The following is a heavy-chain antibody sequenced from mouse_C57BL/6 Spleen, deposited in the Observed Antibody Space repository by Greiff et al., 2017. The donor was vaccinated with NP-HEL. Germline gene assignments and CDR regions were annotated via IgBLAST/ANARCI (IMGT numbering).Heavy chain of an antibody. CDR3: TRKGLSLHRGYFDY. CDR2: IRNKANNHAT. D-gene: IGHD3-3*01. CDR1: GFTFSDAW. V-gene: IGHV6-6*01. J-gene: IGHJ2*01. Sequence: DVKLVESGGGLVQPGGSMKLSCAASGFTFSDAWMDWVRQSPEKGLEWVAEIRNKANNHATYYAESVKGRFTISRDDSKSGVYLHMNSLRAEDTGIYSCTRKGLSLHRGYFDYWGQGTTLTVSS.